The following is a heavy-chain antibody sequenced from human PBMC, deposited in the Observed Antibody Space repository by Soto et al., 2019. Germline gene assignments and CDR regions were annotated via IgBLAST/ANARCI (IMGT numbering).Heavy chain of an antibody. V-gene: IGHV3-23*01. Sequence: EAHLLESGGEWIQPGGSLRLSCAASGFTYSSHGMSWVRQAPGKGLEWIAGLSRGGGSTYYADSVKGRFTISRDNSKNTLDLIMNSLRVEDTALYYCARDDQYRTDRSDICGQGTMVTVSS. CDR1: GFTYSSHG. CDR2: LSRGGGST. CDR3: ARDDQYRTDRSDI. J-gene: IGHJ3*02. D-gene: IGHD3-16*02.